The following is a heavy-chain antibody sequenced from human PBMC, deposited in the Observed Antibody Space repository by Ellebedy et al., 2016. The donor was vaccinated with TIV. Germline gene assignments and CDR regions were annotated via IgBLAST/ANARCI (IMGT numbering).Heavy chain of an antibody. CDR1: GFTVSSNY. CDR3: VRGIAVSGSYYFDY. D-gene: IGHD6-19*01. J-gene: IGHJ4*02. CDR2: IYSGGST. V-gene: IGHV3-53*01. Sequence: GESLKISCAASGFTVSSNYMSWVRQAPGKGLEWVSVIYSGGSTYHADSVKGRFTISRDNSKNTLYLQMNSLRAEDTAVYYCVRGIAVSGSYYFDYWGQGTLVTVSS.